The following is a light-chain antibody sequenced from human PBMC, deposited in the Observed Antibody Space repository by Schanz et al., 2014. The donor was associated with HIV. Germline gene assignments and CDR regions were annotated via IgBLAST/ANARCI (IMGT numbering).Light chain of an antibody. CDR3: ASCVAYNTCV. CDR1: SSDLGRLNC. Sequence: QSALTQPASVSGSPGQSISISCTGTSSDLGRLNCVSWYQQHPGTAPKLMIYEVSDRPSGVPVRFFGSKSGNTASLTISGLQTEDEADYYCASCVAYNTCVFGGGTKLTVL. CDR2: EVS. J-gene: IGLJ2*01. V-gene: IGLV2-14*01.